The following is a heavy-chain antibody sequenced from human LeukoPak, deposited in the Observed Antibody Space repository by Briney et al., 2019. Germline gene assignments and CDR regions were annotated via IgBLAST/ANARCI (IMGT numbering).Heavy chain of an antibody. CDR3: AREYSYGYEVSAFDI. V-gene: IGHV1-69*05. CDR2: IIPIFGTA. D-gene: IGHD5-18*01. CDR1: GGTFSSYA. J-gene: IGHJ3*02. Sequence: VASVKVSCKASGGTFSSYATSWVRQAPGQGLEWMGRIIPIFGTANYAQKFQGRVTITTDESTSTAYMELSSLRSEDTAVYYCAREYSYGYEVSAFDIWGQGTMVTVSS.